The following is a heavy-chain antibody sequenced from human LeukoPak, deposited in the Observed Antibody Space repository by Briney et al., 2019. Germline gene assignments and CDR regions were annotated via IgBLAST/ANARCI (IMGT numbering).Heavy chain of an antibody. Sequence: GASVKVSCKASGYTFTGYYMHWVRQAPGQGLEWMGWINPNSGGTNYAQKFQGRVTMTRDTSISTAYMELSRLRSDDTAVYYCARDPINSSEGFDPWGQGTLVTVSS. J-gene: IGHJ5*02. D-gene: IGHD6-19*01. CDR1: GYTFTGYY. CDR3: ARDPINSSEGFDP. V-gene: IGHV1-2*02. CDR2: INPNSGGT.